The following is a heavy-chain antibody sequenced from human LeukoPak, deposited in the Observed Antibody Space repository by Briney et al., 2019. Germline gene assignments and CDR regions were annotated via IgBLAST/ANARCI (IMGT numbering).Heavy chain of an antibody. CDR3: ARDPLREGRG. CDR2: IIPIFGTA. Sequence: ASVKVSCKASGGTFSSYAISWVRQAPGQGLEWMGGIIPIFGTANYAQKFQGRVTITTDESTSTAYMELSSLRSEDTAVYYCARDPLREGRGWGQGTLVTVSS. V-gene: IGHV1-69*05. D-gene: IGHD1-26*01. J-gene: IGHJ4*02. CDR1: GGTFSSYA.